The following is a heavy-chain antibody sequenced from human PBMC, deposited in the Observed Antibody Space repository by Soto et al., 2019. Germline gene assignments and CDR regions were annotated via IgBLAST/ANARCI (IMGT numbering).Heavy chain of an antibody. CDR2: ISGSGGST. V-gene: IGHV3-23*01. D-gene: IGHD6-19*01. CDR1: GFIFSSYA. J-gene: IGHJ4*02. CDR3: AHSPAGYSRGWYRDY. Sequence: EVQLLESGGGLVQPGGSLRLSCAASGFIFSSYAMSWVRQAPGKGLEWVSGISGSGGSTYYADSVKGRFTISRDNSKNTLYLQMNSLRAEDTAVYYCAHSPAGYSRGWYRDYWGQGTLVTVSS.